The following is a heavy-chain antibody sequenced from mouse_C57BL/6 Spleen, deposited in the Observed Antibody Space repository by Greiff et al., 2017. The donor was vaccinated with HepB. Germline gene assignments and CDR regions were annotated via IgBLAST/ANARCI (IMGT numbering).Heavy chain of an antibody. J-gene: IGHJ3*01. V-gene: IGHV5-17*01. Sequence: EVQGVESGGGLVKPGGSLKLSCAASGFTFSDYGMHWVRQAPEKGLEWVAYISSGSSTIYYADTVKGRFTISRDNAKNTLFLQMTSLSTDDTAMYYCASEWLLRDAYWGQGTLVTVSA. CDR3: ASEWLLRDAY. CDR1: GFTFSDYG. CDR2: ISSGSSTI. D-gene: IGHD2-3*01.